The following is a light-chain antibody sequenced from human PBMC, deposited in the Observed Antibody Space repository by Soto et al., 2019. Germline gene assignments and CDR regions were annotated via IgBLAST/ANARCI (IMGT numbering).Light chain of an antibody. CDR2: AAS. Sequence: AIRMTQSPSSLSASTGDRVTITCRASQGISSYLAWYQQKPGKAPKLLIYAASTLQSGVPSRFSGSGSVTDFTLTISCLQSEDFATYYCQQYYSYLLTFGGGPKVEIK. CDR3: QQYYSYLLT. CDR1: QGISSY. J-gene: IGKJ4*02. V-gene: IGKV1-8*01.